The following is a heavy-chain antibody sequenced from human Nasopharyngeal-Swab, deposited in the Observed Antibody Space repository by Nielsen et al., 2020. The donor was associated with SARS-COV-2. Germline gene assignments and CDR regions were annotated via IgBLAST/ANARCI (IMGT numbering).Heavy chain of an antibody. D-gene: IGHD5-18*01. V-gene: IGHV1-2*04. CDR2: INPNSGGT. Sequence: WVRQAPGQGLEWMGWINPNSGGTNYAQKFQGWVTMTRDTSISTAYMELSRLRSDDTAVYYCARDESGYSYASFYYYYYGMDVWGQGTTVTVSS. J-gene: IGHJ6*02. CDR3: ARDESGYSYASFYYYYYGMDV.